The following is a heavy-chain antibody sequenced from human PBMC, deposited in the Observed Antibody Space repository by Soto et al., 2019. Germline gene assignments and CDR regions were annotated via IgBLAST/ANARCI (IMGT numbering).Heavy chain of an antibody. CDR3: AKERVYYYYYGVDV. CDR2: ISGGGGST. J-gene: IGHJ6*02. CDR1: GLTFNNYA. Sequence: GSLSLSCTASGLTFNNYALTWVRAAPGKGLEWVSAISGGGGSTYYPDSVKGRFTISRDNSKNTLYLQMNSLRAEDTAVYYYAKERVYYYYYGVDVWGQGTTVTVS. V-gene: IGHV3-23*01.